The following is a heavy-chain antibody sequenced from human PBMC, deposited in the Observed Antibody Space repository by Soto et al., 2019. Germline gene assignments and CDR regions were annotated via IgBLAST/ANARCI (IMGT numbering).Heavy chain of an antibody. V-gene: IGHV3-23*01. D-gene: IGHD1-1*01. CDR3: AKDTGLGGTGSLCVDY. CDR2: ISAGGGST. CDR1: GFTFSSYA. J-gene: IGHJ4*02. Sequence: EVQLLESGGGLVQPGGSLRLSCAASGFTFSSYAMSWVRQAPGKGLEWVSTISAGGGSTYYADSVKGRFTISRDNSKNTLYLQMNSLRAEDTAVYYCAKDTGLGGTGSLCVDYWGQGTLVTVSS.